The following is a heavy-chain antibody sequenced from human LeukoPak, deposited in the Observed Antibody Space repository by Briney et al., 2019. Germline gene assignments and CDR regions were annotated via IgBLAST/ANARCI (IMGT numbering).Heavy chain of an antibody. Sequence: PGGSLRLFCAASGFTFSSYAMSWVRQAPGKGLEWVSAISGSGGSTYYADSVKGRFTIPRDNSKNTLYLQMNSLRAEDTAVYYCAKDNPDIVVVPAAFDIWGQGTMVTVSS. D-gene: IGHD2-2*01. CDR1: GFTFSSYA. V-gene: IGHV3-23*01. J-gene: IGHJ3*02. CDR2: ISGSGGST. CDR3: AKDNPDIVVVPAAFDI.